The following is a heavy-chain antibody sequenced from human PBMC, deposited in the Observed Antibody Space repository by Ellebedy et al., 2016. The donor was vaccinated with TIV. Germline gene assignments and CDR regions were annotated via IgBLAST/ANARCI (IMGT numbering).Heavy chain of an antibody. J-gene: IGHJ6*02. CDR2: ISPKNGDT. CDR1: GYFFSNYG. CDR3: ARSSRGFSYAMDV. V-gene: IGHV1-18*01. Sequence: AASVKVSCKASGYFFSNYGISWVRQAPGQGLEWLGWISPKNGDTTYAQCLQGRVTISTDPPTRTVYMDLGTLNSEDSAVYFCARSSRGFSYAMDVWGQGTAVTVSS. D-gene: IGHD3-10*01.